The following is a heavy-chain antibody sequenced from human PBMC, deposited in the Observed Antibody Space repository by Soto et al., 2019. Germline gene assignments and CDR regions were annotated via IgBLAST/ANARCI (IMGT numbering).Heavy chain of an antibody. CDR2: IIPIFGTA. J-gene: IGHJ6*02. V-gene: IGHV1-69*06. D-gene: IGHD4-17*01. CDR1: AGNFSSYA. Sequence: SVKFSCKASAGNFSSYAISWVLQAPGQGLEWMGGIIPIFGTANYAQKIQGRVTITADKSTSTAYMELSSLRSEDTAVYYCAQDYGDYGGYYYYGMDVWGQGTTVTVSS. CDR3: AQDYGDYGGYYYYGMDV.